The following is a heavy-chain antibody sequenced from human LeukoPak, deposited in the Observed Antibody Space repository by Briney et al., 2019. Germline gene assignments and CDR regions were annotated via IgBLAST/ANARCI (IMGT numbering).Heavy chain of an antibody. CDR3: ARLLPFTNIVGATNDWFDP. J-gene: IGHJ5*02. CDR2: INPSGGST. CDR1: GYTFTSYY. Sequence: ASVKVSCKASGYTFTSYYMHWVRQAPGQGLEWMGIINPSGGSTSYAQKFQGRVTMTRDTSTSTVYMELSSLKASDTAMYYCARLLPFTNIVGATNDWFDPWGQGTLVTVSS. D-gene: IGHD1-26*01. V-gene: IGHV1-46*01.